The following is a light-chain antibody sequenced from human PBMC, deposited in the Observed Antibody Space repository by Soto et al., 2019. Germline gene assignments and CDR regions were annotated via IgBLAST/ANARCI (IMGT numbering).Light chain of an antibody. CDR1: SSDVGAYNL. J-gene: IGLJ1*01. V-gene: IGLV2-23*02. CDR2: EVN. CDR3: CSYAGGSALYV. Sequence: ALTQPASVSGSPGQSITISCTGTSSDVGAYNLVSWYQQYPGKAPKLILYEVNKRPSGVSNRFSGSNSGNSASLTISGLQAEDETVYYCCSYAGGSALYVFGTGTKVTVL.